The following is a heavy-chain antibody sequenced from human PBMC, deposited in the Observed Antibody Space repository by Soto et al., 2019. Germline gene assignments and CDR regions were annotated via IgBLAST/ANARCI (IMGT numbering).Heavy chain of an antibody. J-gene: IGHJ6*04. CDR3: ARRTTMVRGVIITWDV. CDR2: IYYSGST. V-gene: IGHV4-39*01. D-gene: IGHD3-10*01. CDR1: GGSISSSSYY. Sequence: SETLSLTCTVSGGSISSSSYYWGWIRQPPGKGLEWIGSIYYSGSTYYNPSLKSRVTISVDTSKNQFSLKLSSVTAADTAVYYCARRTTMVRGVIITWDVWGKGTTVTVSS.